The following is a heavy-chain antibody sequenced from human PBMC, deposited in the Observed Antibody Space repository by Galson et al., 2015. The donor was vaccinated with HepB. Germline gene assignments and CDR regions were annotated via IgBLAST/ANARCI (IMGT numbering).Heavy chain of an antibody. D-gene: IGHD3-10*01. CDR1: GGTFSSYA. Sequence: SVKVSCKASGGTFSSYAISWVRQAPGQGLEWMGGIIPIFGTANYAQKFQGRVTITADESTSTAYMELSSLRSEDTAVYYCATGPLWFGELGFDPWGQGTLVTVSS. CDR2: IIPIFGTA. V-gene: IGHV1-69*13. CDR3: ATGPLWFGELGFDP. J-gene: IGHJ5*02.